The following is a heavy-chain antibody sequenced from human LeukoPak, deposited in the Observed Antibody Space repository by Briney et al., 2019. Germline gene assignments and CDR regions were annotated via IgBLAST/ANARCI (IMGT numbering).Heavy chain of an antibody. V-gene: IGHV3-21*01. Sequence: GGSLRLSCAASGFTFINCSMNWVRQAPGRGLEGVSSISSSGSYIEYEDSGKGRFNISRENAKKSLYLQMNSLSAEDTAVYYCARGGSNGYYSDYWGQGTLVSVSS. CDR1: GFTFINCS. CDR2: ISSSGSYI. D-gene: IGHD3-22*01. CDR3: ARGGSNGYYSDY. J-gene: IGHJ4*02.